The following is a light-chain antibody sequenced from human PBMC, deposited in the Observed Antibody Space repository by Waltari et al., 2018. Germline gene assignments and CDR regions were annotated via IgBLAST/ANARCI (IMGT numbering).Light chain of an antibody. CDR3: SSYTSSSTVV. CDR2: DVS. V-gene: IGLV2-14*04. J-gene: IGLJ3*02. Sequence: WYQQHPGKDPKLIFYDVSKRPSGVSNRFSGSKSGNTASLTTSGLQTEDEADYFCSSYTSSSTVVFGGGTRLTVL.